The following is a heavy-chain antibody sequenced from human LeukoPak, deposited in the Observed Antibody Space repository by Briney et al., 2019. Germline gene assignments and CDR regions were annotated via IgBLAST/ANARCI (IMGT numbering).Heavy chain of an antibody. D-gene: IGHD6-19*01. J-gene: IGHJ4*02. CDR3: ARSVPGGTGWMGSIDY. V-gene: IGHV3-13*01. CDR2: IGSAGDT. Sequence: PGGSLRLSCATSGFTFNKYDMHWVRRVSGKVLEWVSAIGSAGDTYYAASVRGRFTISRDTAKNSLYLQLNTLRAGDTAIYYCARSVPGGTGWMGSIDYWGQGTPVTVSS. CDR1: GFTFNKYD.